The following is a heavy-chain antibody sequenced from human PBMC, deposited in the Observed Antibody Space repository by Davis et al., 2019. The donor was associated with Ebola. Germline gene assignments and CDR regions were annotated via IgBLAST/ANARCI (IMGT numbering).Heavy chain of an antibody. CDR2: ISGSGVST. CDR1: GFTFNNYA. Sequence: GESLKISCAASGFTFNNYAMSWVRQAPGKGLEWVSSISGSGVSTYYADSVKGRFTISRDNSKNTLYLQMNSLRAGDTAVYYCAKALNQWVDYYFDYWGQGTLVTVSS. D-gene: IGHD6-19*01. J-gene: IGHJ4*02. CDR3: AKALNQWVDYYFDY. V-gene: IGHV3-23*01.